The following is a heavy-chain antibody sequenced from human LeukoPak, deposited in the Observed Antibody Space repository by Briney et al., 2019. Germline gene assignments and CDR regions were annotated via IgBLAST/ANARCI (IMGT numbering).Heavy chain of an antibody. Sequence: SQTLSLTCTVSGGSISSGDYYWSWIRQPPGKGLEWIGSIYHSGSTYYNPSLKSRVTISVDTSKNQFSLKLSSVTAADTAVYYCARGEVGAHFDYWGQGTLVTVSS. CDR3: ARGEVGAHFDY. D-gene: IGHD1-26*01. CDR1: GGSISSGDYY. V-gene: IGHV4-39*07. J-gene: IGHJ4*02. CDR2: IYHSGST.